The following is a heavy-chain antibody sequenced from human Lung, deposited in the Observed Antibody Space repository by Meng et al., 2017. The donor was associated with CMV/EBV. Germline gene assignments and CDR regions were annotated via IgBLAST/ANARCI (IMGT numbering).Heavy chain of an antibody. D-gene: IGHD2-2*02. CDR3: ARIGLCSGTTCYTGDYSSRHFDY. V-gene: IGHV1-69*05. Sequence: YAISWVRQATGQGLEWMGGIIPIFGTANYAQNFQGRVTITTDESRSTAYMELSSLRSEDTAVYYCARIGLCSGTTCYTGDYSSRHFDYWGQGTLVTVSS. CDR2: IIPIFGTA. CDR1: YA. J-gene: IGHJ4*02.